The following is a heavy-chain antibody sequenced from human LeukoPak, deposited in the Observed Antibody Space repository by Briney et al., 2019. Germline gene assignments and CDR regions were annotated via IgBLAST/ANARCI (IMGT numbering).Heavy chain of an antibody. Sequence: AGESLRLSCAASGFIFWSHGMNWVRQAPGKGLEWVAGISPDEKKYYVDAVKGRFTISRDNSKNTLYLQMNSLRVEDTAMYYCARDLSYFSFDDWGQGTTVTVSS. CDR3: ARDLSYFSFDD. CDR1: GFIFWSHG. V-gene: IGHV3-33*01. CDR2: ISPDEKK. D-gene: IGHD2-21*01. J-gene: IGHJ6*02.